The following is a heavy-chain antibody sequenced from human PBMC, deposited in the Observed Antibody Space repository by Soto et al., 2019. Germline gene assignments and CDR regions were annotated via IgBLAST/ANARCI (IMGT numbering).Heavy chain of an antibody. Sequence: ASVKVSCKASGYTFTSYAMHWVRQAPGQRLEWMGWINAGNGNTKYSQKFQGRVTITRDTSASTAYMEMSSLRSEDTAVYYFSSVEYQLTYPDHYYYYYMDVWGKGTTVTVSS. V-gene: IGHV1-3*01. J-gene: IGHJ6*03. D-gene: IGHD2-2*01. CDR2: INAGNGNT. CDR1: GYTFTSYA. CDR3: SSVEYQLTYPDHYYYYYMDV.